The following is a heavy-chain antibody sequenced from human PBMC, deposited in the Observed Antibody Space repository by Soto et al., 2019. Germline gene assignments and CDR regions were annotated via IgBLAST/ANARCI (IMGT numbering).Heavy chain of an antibody. Sequence: ASVKVSCKASGVTFSSYAITWVRQAPGQGLEWMGGIIPIFGTANYAQKFQARVTITADESTSTAYMELSSLRSEDTAVYYCARDRGPSSGYYPYWFDPWGQGTLVTVSS. CDR2: IIPIFGTA. CDR3: ARDRGPSSGYYPYWFDP. V-gene: IGHV1-69*13. CDR1: GVTFSSYA. D-gene: IGHD3-22*01. J-gene: IGHJ5*02.